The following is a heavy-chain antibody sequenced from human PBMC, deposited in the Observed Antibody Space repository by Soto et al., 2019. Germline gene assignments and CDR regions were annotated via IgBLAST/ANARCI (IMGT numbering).Heavy chain of an antibody. CDR2: MNPNSGNT. Sequence: QVQLVQSGAEVKKPGASVKVSCKASGYTFTSYDINWVRQATGQGLEWMGWMNPNSGNTGYAQKFQGRVTMTRNTSISTAHMELSSLRSEDTAVYYCARLPDGYYYYGMDVWGQGTTVTVSS. V-gene: IGHV1-8*01. J-gene: IGHJ6*02. CDR3: ARLPDGYYYYGMDV. CDR1: GYTFTSYD.